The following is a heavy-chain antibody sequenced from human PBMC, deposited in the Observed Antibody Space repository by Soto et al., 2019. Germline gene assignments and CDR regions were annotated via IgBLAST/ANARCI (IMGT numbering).Heavy chain of an antibody. CDR1: GFTFSRYD. CDR3: AREGCSGGSCYSRAPWDY. J-gene: IGHJ4*02. V-gene: IGHV3-30-3*01. Sequence: QVQLVESGGGVVQPGRSLRLSCAGAGFTFSRYDMHWVRQAPGKGLEWVALISYDGSNKYYADSVKGRFTISRDNSKNALYLQMNSLRAEDTAVYYCAREGCSGGSCYSRAPWDYWGQGTLVTVSS. D-gene: IGHD2-15*01. CDR2: ISYDGSNK.